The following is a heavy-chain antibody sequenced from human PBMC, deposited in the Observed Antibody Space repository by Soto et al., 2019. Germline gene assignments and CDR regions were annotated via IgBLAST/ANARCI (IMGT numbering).Heavy chain of an antibody. CDR1: GGSLSPFY. V-gene: IGHV4-59*12. CDR2: RYSSGSI. J-gene: IGHJ1*01. Sequence: QVQLQESGPGLVRPSETLSLTCTVSGGSLSPFYWSWIRQSPGKGLEWIGYRYSSGSINYNPSLNSRVTMSLDTSKNQFSLKLTSVTAADTAVYYCARGPGREGYNLRYFQHWGQGTLVTVAS. D-gene: IGHD5-12*01. CDR3: ARGPGREGYNLRYFQH.